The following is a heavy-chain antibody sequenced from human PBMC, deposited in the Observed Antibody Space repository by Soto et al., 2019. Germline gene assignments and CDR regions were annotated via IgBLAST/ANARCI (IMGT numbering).Heavy chain of an antibody. J-gene: IGHJ5*01. CDR2: IFYSGST. Sequence: QVQLQESGPGLVKPSETLSLTCTVSGGSIGSYYWSWIRQPPGKGLEWIGFIFYSGSTSYNPSLKSRVTISIDTTEYQLSLKLNSVTAADTSVYYCASMIGDPVLSFDSWGQGTLIAVSS. CDR1: GGSIGSYY. CDR3: ASMIGDPVLSFDS. V-gene: IGHV4-59*01. D-gene: IGHD3-10*02.